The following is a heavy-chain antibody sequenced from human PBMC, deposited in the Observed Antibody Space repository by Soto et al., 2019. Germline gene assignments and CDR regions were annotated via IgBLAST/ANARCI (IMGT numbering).Heavy chain of an antibody. CDR3: ARVRDWFEP. Sequence: SDTLSLTCAFYVVSFSGYYWNWIRQPPGKGLEWIGEIDHSGYTNYNPSLKSRVTISVDTSKNQFSLRLTSVTAADTAVYYCARVRDWFEPWGQRTLVIVSS. D-gene: IGHD3-3*01. V-gene: IGHV4-34*01. CDR2: IDHSGYT. CDR1: VVSFSGYY. J-gene: IGHJ5*02.